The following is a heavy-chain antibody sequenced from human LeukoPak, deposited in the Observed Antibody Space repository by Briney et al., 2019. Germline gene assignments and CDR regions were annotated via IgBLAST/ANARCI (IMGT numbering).Heavy chain of an antibody. Sequence: SVKVSCKASGGTFSSYAISWVRQAPGQGLEWMGGIIPIFGTANYAQKFQGRVTITADEPTSTAYMELSSLRSEDTAVYYCARDPPGIVGATDAFDIWGQGTMVTVSS. CDR2: IIPIFGTA. CDR3: ARDPPGIVGATDAFDI. V-gene: IGHV1-69*13. CDR1: GGTFSSYA. J-gene: IGHJ3*02. D-gene: IGHD1-26*01.